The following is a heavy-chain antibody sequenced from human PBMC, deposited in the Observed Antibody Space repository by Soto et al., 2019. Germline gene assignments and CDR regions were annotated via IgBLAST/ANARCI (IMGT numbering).Heavy chain of an antibody. J-gene: IGHJ4*02. V-gene: IGHV4-59*08. Sequence: SETLSLTCTVSGGSISSYYWSWIRQPPGKGLEWIGYIYYSGSTNYNPSLKSRVTISIDTSKNQFSLKLSSVTAADTAVYYCARRVPRITIFGVVDYFDYWGQGTLVTVSS. CDR2: IYYSGST. CDR1: GGSISSYY. D-gene: IGHD3-3*01. CDR3: ARRVPRITIFGVVDYFDY.